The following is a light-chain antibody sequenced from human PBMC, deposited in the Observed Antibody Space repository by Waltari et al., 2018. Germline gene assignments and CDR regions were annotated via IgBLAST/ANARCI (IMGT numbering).Light chain of an antibody. J-gene: IGKJ4*01. V-gene: IGKV1-17*01. CDR3: LQQNSFPLT. Sequence: DIQMTQSPSSLSASVGDTVTITCRASQGIRNDLGWYQQKPGKAPKRLIFVASSLQSGVPSRFSGRGSGTGCTLTIYSLQPEDFATYYCLQQNSFPLTFGGGTKVEIK. CDR1: QGIRND. CDR2: VAS.